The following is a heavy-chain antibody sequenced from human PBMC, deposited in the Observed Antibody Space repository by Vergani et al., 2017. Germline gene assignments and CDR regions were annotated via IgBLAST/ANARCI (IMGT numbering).Heavy chain of an antibody. CDR1: GFTVSSNY. CDR3: ARDRVDIVATTTYYYYYYCMDV. J-gene: IGHJ6*02. Sequence: VQLVESGGGLVKPGGSLRLSCAASGFTVSSNYMSWVRQAPGKGLEWVSVIYSGGSTYYADSVKGRFTISRHNSKNTLYLQMNSLRAEDTAVYYCARDRVDIVATTTYYYYYYCMDVWGQGTTVTVSS. V-gene: IGHV3-53*04. CDR2: IYSGGST. D-gene: IGHD5-12*01.